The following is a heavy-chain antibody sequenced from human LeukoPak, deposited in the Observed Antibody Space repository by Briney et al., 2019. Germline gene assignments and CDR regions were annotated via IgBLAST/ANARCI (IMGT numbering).Heavy chain of an antibody. V-gene: IGHV4-59*12. Sequence: PSETLSLTCTVSGGSISSYYWSWIRQPPGKGLEWIGYIYHSGSTNYNPSLNSRVTISVDTSKNQFSLKLSSVTAADMAVYYCARDRKQWLSDDAFDIWGQGTMVTVSS. D-gene: IGHD6-19*01. CDR3: ARDRKQWLSDDAFDI. J-gene: IGHJ3*02. CDR1: GGSISSYY. CDR2: IYHSGST.